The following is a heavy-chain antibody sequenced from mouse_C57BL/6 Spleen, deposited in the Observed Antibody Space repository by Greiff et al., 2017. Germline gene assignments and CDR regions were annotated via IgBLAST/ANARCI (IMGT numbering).Heavy chain of an antibody. J-gene: IGHJ4*01. D-gene: IGHD2-1*01. CDR1: GFTFSSYA. CDR3: TREEDGNSMDD. V-gene: IGHV5-9-1*02. CDR2: ISSGGDYI. Sequence: DVQLVESGEGLVKPGGSLKLSCAASGFTFSSYAMSWVRQTPEKRLEWVAYISSGGDYIYYADTVKGRFTISRDNARNTLYLQMSSLKSEDTAMYYCTREEDGNSMDDWGKGTSGTGSS.